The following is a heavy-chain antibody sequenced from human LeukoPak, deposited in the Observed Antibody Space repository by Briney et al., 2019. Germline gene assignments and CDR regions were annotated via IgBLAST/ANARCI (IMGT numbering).Heavy chain of an antibody. CDR3: ARVDSSGYYFPFDY. Sequence: SETLSLTCTVSGGSISSYYWSWIRQLPGKGLEWIGYIYYSGSTNYNPSLKSRVTISVDTSKNQFSLKLSSVTAADTAVYYCARVDSSGYYFPFDYWGQGTLVTVSS. D-gene: IGHD3-22*01. CDR1: GGSISSYY. CDR2: IYYSGST. J-gene: IGHJ4*02. V-gene: IGHV4-59*01.